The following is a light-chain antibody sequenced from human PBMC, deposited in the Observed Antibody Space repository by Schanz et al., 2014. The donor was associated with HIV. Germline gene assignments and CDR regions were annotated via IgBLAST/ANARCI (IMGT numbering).Light chain of an antibody. J-gene: IGKJ2*01. CDR2: DAS. CDR1: QSVSSN. CDR3: QQSYSTPHT. Sequence: EIVMTQSPATLSLSPGERATVSCRASQSVSSNLAWYQQKLGQAPRLLIYDASTRATGIPARFSGRGSGTEFTLTISSLQSEDFATYYCQQSYSTPHTFGQGTKLEIK. V-gene: IGKV3-15*01.